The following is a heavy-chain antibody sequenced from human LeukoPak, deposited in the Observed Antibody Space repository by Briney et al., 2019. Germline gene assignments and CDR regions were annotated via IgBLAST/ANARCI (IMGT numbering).Heavy chain of an antibody. D-gene: IGHD3-10*01. CDR3: AKDPTGLWFGELTYYFDY. CDR1: GFTLSSYA. CDR2: ISGSGGST. V-gene: IGHV3-23*01. Sequence: GGSLRLSCAASGFTLSSYAMSWVRQAPGKRLEWVSAISGSGGSTYYADSVKGRFTISRDNSKNTLYLQMNSLRAEDTAVYYCAKDPTGLWFGELTYYFDYWGQGTLVTVSS. J-gene: IGHJ4*02.